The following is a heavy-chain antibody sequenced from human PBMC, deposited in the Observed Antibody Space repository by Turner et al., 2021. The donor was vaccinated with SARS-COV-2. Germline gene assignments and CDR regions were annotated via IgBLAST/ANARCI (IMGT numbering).Heavy chain of an antibody. J-gene: IGHJ4*02. V-gene: IGHV1-8*01. CDR1: GYTFANSD. Sequence: QVQLVQSGAEVKKPGASVKVSCKASGYTFANSDINWVRQATGQGLEWLGWVRPNGGNTGYAQKVQGRVTMTRDTTTGTAYMELSSLTSEDTAVYYCTRRGSGDPTGYYYIDHWGQGTLVTVSS. D-gene: IGHD3-9*01. CDR2: VRPNGGNT. CDR3: TRRGSGDPTGYYYIDH.